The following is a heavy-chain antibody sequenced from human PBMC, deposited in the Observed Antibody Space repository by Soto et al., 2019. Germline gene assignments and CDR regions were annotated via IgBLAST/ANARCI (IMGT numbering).Heavy chain of an antibody. CDR2: ISAYNGNT. CDR1: GYTFTSYG. Sequence: RASVKVSCKASGYTFTSYGISWVRQARGQGLEWMGWISAYNGNTNYAQRLQGRVTMTTDTSTNTAYMELRSLRSDDTAVYYCARESDRLYYDFWSGYYRDYYYGMDVWGQGTTVTVSS. J-gene: IGHJ6*02. V-gene: IGHV1-18*04. CDR3: ARESDRLYYDFWSGYYRDYYYGMDV. D-gene: IGHD3-3*01.